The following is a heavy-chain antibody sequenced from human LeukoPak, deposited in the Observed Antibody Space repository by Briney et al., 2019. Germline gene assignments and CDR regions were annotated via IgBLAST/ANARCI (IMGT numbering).Heavy chain of an antibody. CDR3: ARDLGNYYDFWSGYFNYYGMDV. CDR2: ISSSSSTI. Sequence: GGSLRLSYAASGFTFSSYSMNWVRQAPGKGLEWVSYISSSSSTIYYADSVKGRFTISRDNAKNSLYLQMNSLRDEDTAVYYCARDLGNYYDFWSGYFNYYGMDVWGQGTTVTVSS. D-gene: IGHD3-3*01. V-gene: IGHV3-48*02. CDR1: GFTFSSYS. J-gene: IGHJ6*02.